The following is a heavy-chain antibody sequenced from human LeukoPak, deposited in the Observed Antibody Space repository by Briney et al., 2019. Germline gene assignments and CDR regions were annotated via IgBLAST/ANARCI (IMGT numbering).Heavy chain of an antibody. CDR2: ISTSSSYI. Sequence: GGSLRLSCAASGVNISSYSMNWVRQAPGKGLEWVSSISTSSSYIYYADSVKGRFTISRDNAKNSVYLQMNSLRAEDTAVYYCVREYSSSWSYTNYYYYYGMDVWGQGTTVTVSS. CDR1: GVNISSYS. J-gene: IGHJ6*02. V-gene: IGHV3-21*01. D-gene: IGHD6-13*01. CDR3: VREYSSSWSYTNYYYYYGMDV.